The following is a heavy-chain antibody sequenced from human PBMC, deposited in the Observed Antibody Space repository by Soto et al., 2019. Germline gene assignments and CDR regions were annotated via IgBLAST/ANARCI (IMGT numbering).Heavy chain of an antibody. Sequence: GGSLRLCCAASGFTSNNAWMSWVRQAPGKGLEWVGRVKSKIEGGTTDYAAPVKGRFTMSRDDSENTPFLQMNSLKTEDTGVYYCVANYGSGSCPYWGQGTLVTVSS. V-gene: IGHV3-15*01. J-gene: IGHJ4*02. CDR3: VANYGSGSCPY. CDR1: GFTSNNAW. D-gene: IGHD3-10*01. CDR2: VKSKIEGGTT.